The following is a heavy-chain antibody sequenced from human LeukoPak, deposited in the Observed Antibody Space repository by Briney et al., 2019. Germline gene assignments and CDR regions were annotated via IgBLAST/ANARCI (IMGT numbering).Heavy chain of an antibody. CDR2: IYYSGST. CDR3: ARIGSSGWPNFDY. CDR1: GGSISNFH. V-gene: IGHV4-59*01. J-gene: IGHJ4*02. Sequence: SETLSLTCTVSGGSISNFHWSWLRQPPGKGLEWIGSIYYSGSTNYNSSLKSRVTISVDTSKNQFFLKLSSVTAAGTAVYYCARIGSSGWPNFDYWGQGTLVTVSS. D-gene: IGHD6-19*01.